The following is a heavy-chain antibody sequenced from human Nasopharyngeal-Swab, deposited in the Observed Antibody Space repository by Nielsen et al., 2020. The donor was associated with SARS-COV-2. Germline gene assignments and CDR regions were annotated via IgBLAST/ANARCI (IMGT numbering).Heavy chain of an antibody. Sequence: ESVKGRFTISRDNLQHTVHLQMSSLRAEDTAVYYCARGQGEYWGQGTLVTVSS. V-gene: IGHV3-53*01. D-gene: IGHD1-26*01. CDR3: ARGQGEY. J-gene: IGHJ4*02.